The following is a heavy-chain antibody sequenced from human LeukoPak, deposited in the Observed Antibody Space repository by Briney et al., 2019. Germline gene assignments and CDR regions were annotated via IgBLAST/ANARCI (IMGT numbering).Heavy chain of an antibody. Sequence: GGSLRLSCAASGFTFDDYAMHWVRQAPGKGLEWVSGISWNSGSIGYADSVKGRFTISRDNAKNSLYLQMNSLRAEDMAFYYCAKGYCSSTSCSDFDYWGQGTLVTVSS. CDR2: ISWNSGSI. D-gene: IGHD2-2*01. CDR1: GFTFDDYA. CDR3: AKGYCSSTSCSDFDY. V-gene: IGHV3-9*03. J-gene: IGHJ4*02.